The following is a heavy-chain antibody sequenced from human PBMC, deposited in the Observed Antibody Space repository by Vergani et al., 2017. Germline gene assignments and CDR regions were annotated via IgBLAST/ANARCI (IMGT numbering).Heavy chain of an antibody. Sequence: QVQLVQSGAEVKKPGSSVKVSCKASGGTFSSYAISWVRQAPGQGLEWMGGIIPIFGTANDAQKFQGRVTITADESTSAAYMERSSLRSEDTAVYYCAGLIGFGGLMEDYWGQGTLVTVSS. CDR2: IIPIFGTA. J-gene: IGHJ4*02. V-gene: IGHV1-69*01. D-gene: IGHD3-10*01. CDR3: AGLIGFGGLMEDY. CDR1: GGTFSSYA.